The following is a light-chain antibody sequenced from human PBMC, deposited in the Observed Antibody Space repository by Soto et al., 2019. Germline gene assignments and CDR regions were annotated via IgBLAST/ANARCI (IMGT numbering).Light chain of an antibody. J-gene: IGLJ3*02. CDR1: RSDVGRYNY. V-gene: IGLV2-14*01. CDR2: EVT. Sequence: QSVLTQPASVSGSPGQSITISCTGTRSDVGRYNYVSWYQQHPGKAPKLLIYEVTYRPSGVSTRFSVSKSGSTASLTISGIQAEDEADYYCSSYTSSSTWVFGGGTKVTVL. CDR3: SSYTSSSTWV.